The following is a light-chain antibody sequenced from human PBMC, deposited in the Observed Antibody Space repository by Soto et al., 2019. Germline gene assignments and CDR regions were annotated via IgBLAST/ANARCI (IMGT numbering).Light chain of an antibody. V-gene: IGLV1-47*03. J-gene: IGLJ2*01. CDR3: AAWDATLSGRL. CDR1: SSNIGKNF. CDR2: QND. Sequence: QSVLTQPPSASGTPGQSVTISCSGSSSNIGKNFVFWYQHFPGAAPKLLISQNDHRPSGVPDRFSGSKSGTSASLAISGLWSEDEAVYYCAAWDATLSGRLFGGGTKLTVL.